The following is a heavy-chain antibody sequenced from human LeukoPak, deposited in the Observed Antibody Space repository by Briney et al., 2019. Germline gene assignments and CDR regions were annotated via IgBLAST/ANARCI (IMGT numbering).Heavy chain of an antibody. V-gene: IGHV4-39*01. CDR1: DGSISSSSYY. D-gene: IGHD1-26*01. Sequence: TSQTLSLTCTVSDGSISSSSYYWGWIRQPPGKGLEWIGSIYYSGSTYYNPSLKSRVTISVDTSKNQFSLKLSSVTAADTAVYYCARRTTGELPPFGFDPWGQGTLVTVSS. CDR3: ARRTTGELPPFGFDP. J-gene: IGHJ5*02. CDR2: IYYSGST.